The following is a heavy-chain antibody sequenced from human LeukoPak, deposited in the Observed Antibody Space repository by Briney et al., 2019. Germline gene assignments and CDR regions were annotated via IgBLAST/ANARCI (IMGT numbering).Heavy chain of an antibody. Sequence: SETLSLTCTVSGGSFSSYYWSWIRQPPGKGLEWIGYIYYSGSTNYNPSLKSRVTISVDTSKNQFSLKLSSVTAADTAVYYCARHGYIAAGLMDVWGKGTTVTVSS. J-gene: IGHJ6*03. CDR2: IYYSGST. CDR1: GGSFSSYY. CDR3: ARHGYIAAGLMDV. D-gene: IGHD6-6*01. V-gene: IGHV4-59*01.